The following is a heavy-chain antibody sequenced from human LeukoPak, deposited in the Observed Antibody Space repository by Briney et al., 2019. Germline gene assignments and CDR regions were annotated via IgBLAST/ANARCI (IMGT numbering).Heavy chain of an antibody. J-gene: IGHJ4*02. CDR3: ARDRGGTGDFDY. Sequence: GASVKVSCKASGYSFTIFVIHWLRRAPGQMLEWMGWINIGDGDTKFSQKFQDRVTIARDTSASTAYMELRSLRSEDTAIYYCARDRGGTGDFDYWGQGTLVTVSS. V-gene: IGHV1-3*04. D-gene: IGHD1-1*01. CDR1: GYSFTIFV. CDR2: INIGDGDT.